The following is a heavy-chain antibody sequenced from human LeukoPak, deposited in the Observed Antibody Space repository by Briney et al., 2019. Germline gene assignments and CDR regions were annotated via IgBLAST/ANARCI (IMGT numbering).Heavy chain of an antibody. V-gene: IGHV4-59*12. Sequence: SETLSLTCTVSGGSISSYYWSWIRQPPGKGLEWIGCIYYSGSTNYNPSLKSRVTISVDTSKNQFSLKLSSVTAADTAVYYCARGGFTYYYGSGSYSFDYWGQGTLVTVSS. D-gene: IGHD3-10*01. CDR2: IYYSGST. CDR1: GGSISSYY. J-gene: IGHJ4*02. CDR3: ARGGFTYYYGSGSYSFDY.